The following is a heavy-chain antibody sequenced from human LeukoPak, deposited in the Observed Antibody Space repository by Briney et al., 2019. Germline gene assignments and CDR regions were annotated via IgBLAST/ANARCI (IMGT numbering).Heavy chain of an antibody. CDR1: GFTFSSYG. Sequence: PGRSLRLSCAASGFTFSSYGMHRVRQAPGKGLEWVAVISYDGSNKYYADSVKGRFTISRDNSKNTLYLQMNSLRAEDTAVYYCAKSERRVVAAAPAPIDWGQGTLVTVSS. D-gene: IGHD2-2*01. CDR3: AKSERRVVAAAPAPID. CDR2: ISYDGSNK. V-gene: IGHV3-30*18. J-gene: IGHJ4*02.